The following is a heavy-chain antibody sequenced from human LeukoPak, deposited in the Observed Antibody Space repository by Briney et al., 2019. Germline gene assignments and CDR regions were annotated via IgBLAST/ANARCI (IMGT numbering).Heavy chain of an antibody. CDR3: ARVFEAGNWGGAFDI. CDR1: GYTFTNYY. V-gene: IGHV1-46*01. Sequence: GASVTVSCKASGYTFTNYYMHWVRQAPGQGLEWMGLIDPSGGSTDYAQKFQGRVTLTRDTSTSTVYMELSSLKSEDTAVYYCARVFEAGNWGGAFDIWGRGTMVTVSS. J-gene: IGHJ3*02. D-gene: IGHD7-27*01. CDR2: IDPSGGST.